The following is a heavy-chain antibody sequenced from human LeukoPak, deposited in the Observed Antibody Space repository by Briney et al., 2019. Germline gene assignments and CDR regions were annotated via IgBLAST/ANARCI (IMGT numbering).Heavy chain of an antibody. J-gene: IGHJ4*02. D-gene: IGHD1-26*01. Sequence: GGSLRLSCAASGFTFSSYSMNWVRQAPGKGLEWVSYISSSSSTIYYADSVKGRFTISRDNAKNSLYLQMNGLRAEDTAVYYCARGLRVGATQWGQGTLVTVSS. V-gene: IGHV3-48*04. CDR1: GFTFSSYS. CDR3: ARGLRVGATQ. CDR2: ISSSSSTI.